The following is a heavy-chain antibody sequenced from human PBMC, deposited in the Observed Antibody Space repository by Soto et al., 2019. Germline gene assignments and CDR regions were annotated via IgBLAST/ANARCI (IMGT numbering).Heavy chain of an antibody. J-gene: IGHJ1*01. Sequence: QVRLVQSGGEVKKPGASVKVSCKASGYTFSSYGITWVRQAPGQGLEWMGWISPDNGDTNSVQKFQGRVTMTTDTATNTAYMELRSLRSYDTAVYYCARGAEYIQYWGQGTVVTVSS. CDR3: ARGAEYIQY. CDR2: ISPDNGDT. V-gene: IGHV1-18*01. CDR1: GYTFSSYG.